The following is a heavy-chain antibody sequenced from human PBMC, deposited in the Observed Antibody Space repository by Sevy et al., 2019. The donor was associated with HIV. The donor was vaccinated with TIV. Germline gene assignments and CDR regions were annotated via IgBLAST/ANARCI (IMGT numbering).Heavy chain of an antibody. CDR2: ISSSSSTI. D-gene: IGHD2-15*01. CDR3: ASPVLGYCSGGSCYRADY. Sequence: GGSLRLSCAASGFTFSSYSMNWVRQAPGKGLEWVSYISSSSSTIYYADSVKGRFTISRDNAKNSLYLQMNSLRDEDTAVYYCASPVLGYCSGGSCYRADYWGQGTLVTVSS. CDR1: GFTFSSYS. J-gene: IGHJ4*02. V-gene: IGHV3-48*02.